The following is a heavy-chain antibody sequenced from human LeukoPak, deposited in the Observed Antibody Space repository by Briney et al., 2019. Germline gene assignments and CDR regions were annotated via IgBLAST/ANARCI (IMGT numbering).Heavy chain of an antibody. Sequence: SCKAPGYTFTSYDINWVRQAPGKGLEWVAVIWYDGSNKYYADSVKGRFTISRDNSKNTLYLQMNSLRAEDTAVYYCARDYLAAAGNYYYGMDVWGQGTTVTVSS. J-gene: IGHJ6*02. CDR2: IWYDGSNK. CDR3: ARDYLAAAGNYYYGMDV. V-gene: IGHV3-33*01. CDR1: GYTFTSYD. D-gene: IGHD6-13*01.